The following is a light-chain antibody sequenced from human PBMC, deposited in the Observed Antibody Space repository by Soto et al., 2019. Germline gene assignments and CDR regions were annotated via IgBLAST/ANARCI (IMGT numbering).Light chain of an antibody. V-gene: IGKV1-39*01. CDR2: AAS. J-gene: IGKJ1*01. CDR3: QQSYSTLWT. CDR1: QSIISS. Sequence: DIQVTQSPSSLSASVGAVVTIIFRASQSIISSINFYQQTPGKAPQLLIYAASSLHSGFPSSVSCSGAWTDVTLIISSLLPEDVATYYCQQSYSTLWTFGQGTKVDIK.